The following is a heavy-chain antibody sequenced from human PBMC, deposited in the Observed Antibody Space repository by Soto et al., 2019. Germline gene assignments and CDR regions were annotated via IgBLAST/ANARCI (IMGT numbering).Heavy chain of an antibody. CDR2: ISYDGSNK. CDR3: ARERSRITIFGVVIRYYYYYGMHV. CDR1: GFTFSSYA. D-gene: IGHD3-3*01. J-gene: IGHJ6*01. V-gene: IGHV3-30-3*01. Sequence: GGSLRLACAASGFTFSSYAMHWVRQAPGKGLEWVAVISYDGSNKYYADSVKGRFTISRDNSKNTLYLQLNSLRAEDTAVYYCARERSRITIFGVVIRYYYYYGMHVWGQGTTVTVSS.